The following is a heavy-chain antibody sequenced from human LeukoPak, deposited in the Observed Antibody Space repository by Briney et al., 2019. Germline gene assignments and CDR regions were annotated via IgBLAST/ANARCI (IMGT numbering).Heavy chain of an antibody. Sequence: SETLSLTCTVSVGSISSGSYYWGWIRQPPGKGLEWIGSIYYSGSTYYNPSLKSRVTISVDTSKNQFSLKLSSVPAADTAVYYCARHGAGATRGYYYGMDVWGQGTTVTVSS. CDR3: ARHGAGATRGYYYGMDV. D-gene: IGHD1-26*01. CDR2: IYYSGST. CDR1: VGSISSGSYY. V-gene: IGHV4-39*01. J-gene: IGHJ6*02.